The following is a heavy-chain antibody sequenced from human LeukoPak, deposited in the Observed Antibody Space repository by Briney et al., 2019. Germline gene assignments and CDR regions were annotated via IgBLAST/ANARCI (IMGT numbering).Heavy chain of an antibody. CDR1: GDSVSSNSAA. V-gene: IGHV6-1*01. J-gene: IGHJ3*02. D-gene: IGHD2-15*01. CDR3: ARGFEPYSSAFDI. Sequence: SQTLSLTCAISGDSVSSNSAAWNWIRQSPARGLEWLGRTYYRSKWYNDYAVSVKSRIIINPDTSKNQFSLQLNSVTSEDTAAYYCARGFEPYSSAFDIWDQGTMVTVSS. CDR2: TYYRSKWYN.